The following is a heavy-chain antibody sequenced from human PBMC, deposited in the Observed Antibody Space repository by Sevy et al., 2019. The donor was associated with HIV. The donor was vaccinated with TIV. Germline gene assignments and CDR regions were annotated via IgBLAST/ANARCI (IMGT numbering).Heavy chain of an antibody. J-gene: IGHJ4*02. CDR1: GGSISSYY. Sequence: SETLSLTCTVSGGSISSYYWSWIRQPPGKGLEWIGYIHYSGSTNYNPSLKSRVTISVDTSKNQFSLKLSSVTAADTAVYYCARDFRSSSGWSLFDYWGQGTLVTVSS. CDR3: ARDFRSSSGWSLFDY. CDR2: IHYSGST. D-gene: IGHD6-19*01. V-gene: IGHV4-59*01.